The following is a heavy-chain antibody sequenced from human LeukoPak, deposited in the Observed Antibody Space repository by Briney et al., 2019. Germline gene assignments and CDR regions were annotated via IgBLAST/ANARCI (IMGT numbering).Heavy chain of an antibody. D-gene: IGHD3-22*01. J-gene: IGHJ3*02. CDR2: ISWNSGSI. CDR1: GFTFDDYA. V-gene: IGHV3-9*01. CDR3: AKDIGYYYDSSGAFDI. Sequence: GGSLRLSCAASGFTFDDYAMHWVRQAPGKGLEWVSGISWNSGSIGYADSVKGRFTISRDNAKNSLYLQMNSLRAGDTALYYCAKDIGYYYDSSGAFDIWGQGTMVTVSS.